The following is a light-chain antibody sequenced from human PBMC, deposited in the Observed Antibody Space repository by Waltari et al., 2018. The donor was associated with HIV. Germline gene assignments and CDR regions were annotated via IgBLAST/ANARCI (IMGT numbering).Light chain of an antibody. J-gene: IGKJ4*01. CDR2: RAS. V-gene: IGKV4-1*01. Sequence: DIVMTQSPDSLAVSLGERATINCKSSQSVLYTSKNKNDVTWYQVKVGHPHRLLIYRASSRESGVPDRFSGSGSGTDFALTINTLQAEDVAVYYCQQYYSTPLTFGGGTRVEIK. CDR1: QSVLYTSKNKND. CDR3: QQYYSTPLT.